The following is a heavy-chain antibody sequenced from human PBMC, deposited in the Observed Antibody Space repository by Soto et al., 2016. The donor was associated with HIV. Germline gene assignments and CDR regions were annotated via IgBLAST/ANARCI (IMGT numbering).Heavy chain of an antibody. CDR2: ISDSGGRT. J-gene: IGHJ4*02. CDR1: GFTFSGYP. CDR3: AKVVGRWQHYL. Sequence: KLMESGGGSVRPGGSLRLSCAASGFTFSGYPMSWVRQAPGKGLEWVSGISDSGGRTYYADSVKGRLTVSRDNSKNTLFLQMSNLRAEDTAIYYCAKVVGRWQHYLWGQGTLVTVSS. D-gene: IGHD3-10*01. V-gene: IGHV3-23*01.